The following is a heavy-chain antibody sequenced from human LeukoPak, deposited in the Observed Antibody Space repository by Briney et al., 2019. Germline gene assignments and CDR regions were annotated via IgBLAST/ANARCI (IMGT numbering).Heavy chain of an antibody. CDR1: GFTFSSDG. J-gene: IGHJ4*02. D-gene: IGHD3-22*01. Sequence: GGSLRLSCAASGFTFSSDGMSWVRQAPGKGLEWVSSISASGGGTVYADSVKGRFTISRDNSKNTLYLQMNSLRAEDTAVYYCASEAYYYDSSGYYSPLNFDYWGQGTLVTVSS. V-gene: IGHV3-23*01. CDR3: ASEAYYYDSSGYYSPLNFDY. CDR2: ISASGGGT.